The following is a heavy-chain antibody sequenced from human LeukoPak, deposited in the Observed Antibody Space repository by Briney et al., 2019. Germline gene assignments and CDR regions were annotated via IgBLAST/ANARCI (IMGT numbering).Heavy chain of an antibody. Sequence: PGGSLRLSCAASGFTFNNYVMAWVRQAPGKGLEWVSGIIGSGGSTYYADSVKGRFTVSRDNSKNTLYLQMSSLRAEDTALYYCAKSALGGLSQLLYYFDYWGQGTLVTVSS. CDR1: GFTFNNYV. J-gene: IGHJ4*02. D-gene: IGHD3-16*02. CDR3: AKSALGGLSQLLYYFDY. CDR2: IIGSGGST. V-gene: IGHV3-23*01.